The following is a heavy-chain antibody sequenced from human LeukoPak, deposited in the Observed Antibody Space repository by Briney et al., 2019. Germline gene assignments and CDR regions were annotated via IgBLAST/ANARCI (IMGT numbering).Heavy chain of an antibody. CDR2: INHSGST. D-gene: IGHD3-9*01. CDR1: GGSISSYY. CDR3: ARFLTGYYFFDY. J-gene: IGHJ4*02. V-gene: IGHV4-59*01. Sequence: SETLSLTCTVSGGSISSYYWSWIRQPPGKGLEWIGEINHSGSTNYDPSLKSRVTISVDTSKNQFSLKLSSVTAADTAVYYCARFLTGYYFFDYWGQGTLVTVSS.